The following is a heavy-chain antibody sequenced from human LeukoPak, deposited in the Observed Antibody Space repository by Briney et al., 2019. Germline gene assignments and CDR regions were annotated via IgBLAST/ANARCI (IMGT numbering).Heavy chain of an antibody. V-gene: IGHV2-5*02. CDR3: ALHSEVGVVNDY. CDR2: IYWDDDK. D-gene: IGHD3-3*01. Sequence: ESGPTLVKPTQTLTLTCTFSGFSLSTTGVGVGWIRQPPGKALEWLALIYWDDDKRYSPSLNSRLTITKDTSKNKVVLTMTNMDPVDTATYYCALHSEVGVVNDYWGQGTLVTVSS. CDR1: GFSLSTTGVG. J-gene: IGHJ4*02.